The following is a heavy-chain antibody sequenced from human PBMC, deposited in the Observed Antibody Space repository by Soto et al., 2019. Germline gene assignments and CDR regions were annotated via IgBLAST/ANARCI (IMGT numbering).Heavy chain of an antibody. CDR1: GFTFRSYA. J-gene: IGHJ4*02. CDR3: AKCSPRYSSGLKAYYLDY. CDR2: ISGSGGST. V-gene: IGHV3-23*01. D-gene: IGHD6-19*01. Sequence: EVPLLESGGGLVQPGGSLRLSCAASGFTFRSYAMSWVRQVPGKRLEWVSTISGSGGSTSYADSVKGSFTISRDNSKNTLYLQVNSLRAEDTAVYYCAKCSPRYSSGLKAYYLDYWGQGTLVPVSS.